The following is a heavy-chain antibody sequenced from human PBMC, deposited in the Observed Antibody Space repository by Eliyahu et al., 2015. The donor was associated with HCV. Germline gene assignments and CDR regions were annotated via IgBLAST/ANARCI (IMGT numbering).Heavy chain of an antibody. CDR1: CGSVSSRGYY. Sequence: QLQLQESGPGLVKPSETLSLPCTVSCGSVSSRGYYWGWIRQPPGKGLEWLGSVYNYGTTYYNPSLGSRVTMSLDTSRNQFSLTLESVIAADTAVYFCARDIETGPVFDYWGQGILVTASS. CDR2: VYNYGTT. V-gene: IGHV4-39*07. J-gene: IGHJ4*02. D-gene: IGHD1-1*01. CDR3: ARDIETGPVFDY.